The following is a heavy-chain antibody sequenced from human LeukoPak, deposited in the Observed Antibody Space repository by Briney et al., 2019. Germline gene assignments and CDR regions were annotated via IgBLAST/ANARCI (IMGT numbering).Heavy chain of an antibody. V-gene: IGHV3-30-3*01. CDR1: GFTFSSYA. J-gene: IGHJ4*02. Sequence: GGSLRLSCAASGFTFSSYAMHWVRQAPGKGLEWVAVISYDGSNKYYADSVKGRFTISRDNSKNTLYLQMNSLRAEDTAVYYCARNLAGANSGGDYWGQGTLVTVSS. D-gene: IGHD1-26*01. CDR2: ISYDGSNK. CDR3: ARNLAGANSGGDY.